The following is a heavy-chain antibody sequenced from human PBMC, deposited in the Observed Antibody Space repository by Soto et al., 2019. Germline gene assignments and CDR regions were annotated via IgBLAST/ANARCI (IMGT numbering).Heavy chain of an antibody. CDR2: IKSKTDGGTT. Sequence: GGSLRLSCAASGFTFSNAWMSWVRQAPGKGLEWVGHIKSKTDGGTTDYAAPVKGRFTISRDDSKNTLYLQMNSLKTEDTAVYYCTTEAGYSSDWGHYWGQGTLVTVSS. CDR3: TTEAGYSSDWGHY. V-gene: IGHV3-15*01. J-gene: IGHJ4*02. D-gene: IGHD6-19*01. CDR1: GFTFSNAW.